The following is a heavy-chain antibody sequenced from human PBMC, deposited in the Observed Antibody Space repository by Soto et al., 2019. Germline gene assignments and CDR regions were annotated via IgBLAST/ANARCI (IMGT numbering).Heavy chain of an antibody. Sequence: PGESLKISCKGSGYSFTSYWIGWVRQMPGKGLEWMGIIYPDDSDTTYSPSFQGQVTISADKSITTAYLQWSSLKASDTAMYYCARQMTRGYSYGYIDYWGQGTQVTVSS. CDR1: GYSFTSYW. CDR3: ARQMTRGYSYGYIDY. D-gene: IGHD5-18*01. V-gene: IGHV5-51*01. J-gene: IGHJ4*02. CDR2: IYPDDSDT.